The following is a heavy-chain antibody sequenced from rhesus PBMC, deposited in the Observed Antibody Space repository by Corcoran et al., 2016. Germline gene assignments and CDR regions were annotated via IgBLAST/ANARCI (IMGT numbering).Heavy chain of an antibody. J-gene: IGHJ4*01. Sequence: QVRLQESGPGLVKSSETLSLTCAVSGGSFRSYWWSCFRQPPGKGLEWIGEINGKSGSTNYNPSLKSRVTNSKDASKNQFSLKLSAVTAADTAVYYCARRPSGYYFDYWGQGVLVTVSS. V-gene: IGHV4-80*01. CDR2: INGKSGST. CDR1: GGSFRSYW. CDR3: ARRPSGYYFDY. D-gene: IGHD5-24*01.